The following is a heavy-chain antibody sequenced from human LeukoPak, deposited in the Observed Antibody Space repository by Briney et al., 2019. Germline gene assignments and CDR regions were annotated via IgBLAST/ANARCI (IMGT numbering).Heavy chain of an antibody. CDR1: GGSISSYY. CDR2: IYTSGST. J-gene: IGHJ4*02. D-gene: IGHD1/OR15-1a*01. CDR3: AAMKTRVPPQPFDY. Sequence: PSETLSLTCTVSGGSISSYYWSWIRQPAGKGLEWIGRIYTSGSTNYNPSLKSRVTISVDTSKNQFSLKLSSVTAADTAVYYCAAMKTRVPPQPFDYWGQGTLVTVSS. V-gene: IGHV4-4*07.